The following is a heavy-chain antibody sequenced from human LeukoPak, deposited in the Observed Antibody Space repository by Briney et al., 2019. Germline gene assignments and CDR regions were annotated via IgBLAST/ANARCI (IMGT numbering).Heavy chain of an antibody. CDR3: ARGASREDWFDP. V-gene: IGHV4-31*03. CDR2: IYYSGST. D-gene: IGHD5-24*01. CDR1: GGSISSGGYY. J-gene: IGHJ5*02. Sequence: SETLSLTCTVSGGSISSGGYYWSWLRQHPGTGLEWIGYIYYSGSTYYDPSLKSRVTISVDTSKNQFSLKLSSVTAADTAVYYCARGASREDWFDPWGQGTLVTVSS.